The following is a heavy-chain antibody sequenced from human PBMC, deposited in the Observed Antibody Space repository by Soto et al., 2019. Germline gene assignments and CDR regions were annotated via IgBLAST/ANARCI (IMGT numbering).Heavy chain of an antibody. CDR3: ARAIGPTLFDY. J-gene: IGHJ4*02. D-gene: IGHD3-22*01. CDR2: IGTTGDT. Sequence: GGSLTLSCSDFGFTFSSYDMRWVRRGTGKGLEWVSSIGTTGDTYYAGSVKGRFTISRENAKNSLYLQMNSLRAGDTAIYFCARAIGPTLFDYWGQGTLVTVSS. V-gene: IGHV3-13*04. CDR1: GFTFSSYD.